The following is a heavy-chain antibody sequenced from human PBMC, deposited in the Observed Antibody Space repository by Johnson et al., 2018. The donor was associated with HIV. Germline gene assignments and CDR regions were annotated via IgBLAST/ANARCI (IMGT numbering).Heavy chain of an antibody. CDR1: GFTFSSYG. V-gene: IGHV3-64*01. J-gene: IGHJ3*02. D-gene: IGHD3-10*01. CDR3: ARGAFDI. Sequence: VQLVESGGGVVQPGRSLRLSCAASGFTFSSYGMHWVRQAPGKGLEYVSAISSNGGSTYYANSVKGRFTISRDNSKNTLYLQMGSLRAEDMAVYYCARGAFDIWGQGTMVTVSS. CDR2: ISSNGGST.